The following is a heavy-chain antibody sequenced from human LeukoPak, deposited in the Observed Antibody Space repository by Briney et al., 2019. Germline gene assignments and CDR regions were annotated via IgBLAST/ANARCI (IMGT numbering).Heavy chain of an antibody. V-gene: IGHV3-74*01. CDR1: GFTFSNYW. D-gene: IGHD5-12*01. CDR3: AKGGATICDN. J-gene: IGHJ4*02. CDR2: INSNGSST. Sequence: PGGSLRLSCAASGFTFSNYWLHWLRQAPGKGRVGVSRINSNGSSTNYADSVKGLFTISRDNAKNTLHLQMSSLRAEHTALYYCAKGGATICDNWGQGTLVTVSS.